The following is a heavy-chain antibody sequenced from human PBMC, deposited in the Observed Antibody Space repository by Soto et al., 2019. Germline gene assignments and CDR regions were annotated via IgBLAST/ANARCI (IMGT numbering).Heavy chain of an antibody. CDR1: GGSISSNTYY. D-gene: IGHD6-6*01. J-gene: IGHJ6*02. CDR2: IYYSGST. Sequence: PEPLSLNCIISGGSISSNTYYWDWIRQHPGKGLEWIGTIYYSGSTYYNPSLKSRVTISADTSKNQFSLKLSSVTAADTAVYYCASHLSGRRDASSYGMDVWGQGTTVTVSS. CDR3: ASHLSGRRDASSYGMDV. V-gene: IGHV4-39*01.